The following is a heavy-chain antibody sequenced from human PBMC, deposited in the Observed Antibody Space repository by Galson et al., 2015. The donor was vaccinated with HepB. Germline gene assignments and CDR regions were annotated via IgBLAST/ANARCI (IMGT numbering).Heavy chain of an antibody. V-gene: IGHV3-30*04. CDR3: ARDLVPGLYGSGSYLYYYYYGMDV. D-gene: IGHD3-10*01. CDR2: ISYDGSNK. Sequence: SLRLSCAASGFTFSSYAMHWVRQAPGKGLEWVAVISYDGSNKYYADSVKGRFTISRDNSKNTLYLQMNSLRAEDTAVYYCARDLVPGLYGSGSYLYYYYYGMDVWGQGTTVTVSS. CDR1: GFTFSSYA. J-gene: IGHJ6*02.